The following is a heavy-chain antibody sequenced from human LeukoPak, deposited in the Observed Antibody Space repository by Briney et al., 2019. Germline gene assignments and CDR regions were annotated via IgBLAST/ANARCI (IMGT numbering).Heavy chain of an antibody. Sequence: SETLSLTCTVSGGSISSGDYYWSWIRQPPRKGLEWIGYIYYSGSTYYNPSLKSRVTISVDTSKNQFSLKLSSVTAADTAVYYCARANDLGHFDYWGQGTLVTVSA. CDR1: GGSISSGDYY. V-gene: IGHV4-30-4*08. CDR3: ARANDLGHFDY. J-gene: IGHJ4*02. CDR2: IYYSGST.